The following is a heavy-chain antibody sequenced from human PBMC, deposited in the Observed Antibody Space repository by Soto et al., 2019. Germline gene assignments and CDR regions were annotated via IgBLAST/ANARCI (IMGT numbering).Heavy chain of an antibody. CDR2: IIPIFGTA. V-gene: IGHV1-69*01. D-gene: IGHD1-7*01. J-gene: IGHJ4*02. CDR1: GGTFSSYA. CDR3: ARSTTYNWNYLPTTTLDY. Sequence: QVQLVQSGAEVKKPGSSVKVSCKASGGTFSSYAISWVRQAPGQGLEWMGGIIPIFGTANYAQKFQGRVTITADESTSTAYMELSSLRSEDPAVYYCARSTTYNWNYLPTTTLDYWGQGTLVTVSS.